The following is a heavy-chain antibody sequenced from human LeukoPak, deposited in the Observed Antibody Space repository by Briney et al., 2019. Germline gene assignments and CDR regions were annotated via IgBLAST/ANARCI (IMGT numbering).Heavy chain of an antibody. CDR1: GGSISSSSYY. CDR2: IYYSGST. Sequence: PSETLSLTCTVSGGSISSSSYYWGWIRQPPGKGLEWIGSIYYSGSTYYNPSLKSRVTISVDTSKNQFSLKLSSVTAADTAVYYCARLRGEYSSSWEDYWGQGTLVTVSS. CDR3: ARLRGEYSSSWEDY. V-gene: IGHV4-39*01. D-gene: IGHD6-6*01. J-gene: IGHJ4*02.